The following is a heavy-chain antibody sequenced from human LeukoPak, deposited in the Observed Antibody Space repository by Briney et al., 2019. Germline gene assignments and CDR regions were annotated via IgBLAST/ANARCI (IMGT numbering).Heavy chain of an antibody. CDR2: TSYDGGNK. D-gene: IGHD4-17*01. V-gene: IGHV3-30*04. CDR1: KLTFSDYA. CDR3: ATTYGAGFDY. J-gene: IGHJ4*02. Sequence: PGTSLRLSCAVSKLTFSDYAIHWVRLAPGKGLEWVALTSYDGGNKHYTDSVKGRFTISRDNSKNTVYLQMGSLRRNDTAVYYCATTYGAGFDYWGQGTLVTVSS.